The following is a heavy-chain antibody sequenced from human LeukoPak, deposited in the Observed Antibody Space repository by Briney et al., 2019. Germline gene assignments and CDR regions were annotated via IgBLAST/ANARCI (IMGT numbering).Heavy chain of an antibody. J-gene: IGHJ4*02. CDR3: AKGSPYGDYVGY. Sequence: PGGSLRLSYAASGFTFSSYGMHWVREAPGKGLEWVAVISYDGSNKYYADSVKGRFTISRDNTKNTLYLQMNSLRAKDTAVYHCAKGSPYGDYVGYWSQGTLVTVSS. D-gene: IGHD3-10*01. CDR1: GFTFSSYG. CDR2: ISYDGSNK. V-gene: IGHV3-30*18.